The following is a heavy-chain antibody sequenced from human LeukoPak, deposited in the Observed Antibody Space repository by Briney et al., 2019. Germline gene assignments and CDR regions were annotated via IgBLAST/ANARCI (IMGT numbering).Heavy chain of an antibody. CDR3: AREEIGGYYSNY. CDR2: IQQHGSET. D-gene: IGHD3-22*01. J-gene: IGHJ4*02. CDR1: GFTFSNYW. Sequence: GGSLRLSCEGSGFTFSNYWMSWVRQAPGKGLEWVANIQQHGSETYYGDSVKGRFTISGDNAKNSLYLQMNSLRAEDTAVYYCAREEIGGYYSNYWGQGTLVTVSS. V-gene: IGHV3-7*01.